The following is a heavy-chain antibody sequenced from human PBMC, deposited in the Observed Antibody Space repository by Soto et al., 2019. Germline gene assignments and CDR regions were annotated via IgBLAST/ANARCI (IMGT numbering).Heavy chain of an antibody. D-gene: IGHD3-10*01. CDR3: ATALPFGLDRYYGSGDAFDI. J-gene: IGHJ3*02. Sequence: ASVKVSCKASGGTFSTYAISWVRQAPGQGLEWMGWIIPIYGTANYAQKFQGRLTMTADESTSTVYMELSSLRSEDTAVYYCATALPFGLDRYYGSGDAFDIWGQGTMVTVSS. CDR1: GGTFSTYA. CDR2: IIPIYGTA. V-gene: IGHV1-69*13.